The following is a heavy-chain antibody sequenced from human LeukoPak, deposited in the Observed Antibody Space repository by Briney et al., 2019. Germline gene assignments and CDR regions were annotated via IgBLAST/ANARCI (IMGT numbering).Heavy chain of an antibody. J-gene: IGHJ6*03. V-gene: IGHV4-61*01. CDR2: IYYSGST. CDR3: ARDKRWLQSSGGYYYMDV. CDR1: GGSISSSSYY. D-gene: IGHD5-24*01. Sequence: PSETLSLTCTVSGGSISSSSYYWGWIRQPPGKGLEWIGYIYYSGSTNYNPSLKSRVTISVDTSKNQFSLKLSSVTAADTAVYYCARDKRWLQSSGGYYYMDVWGKGTTVTVSS.